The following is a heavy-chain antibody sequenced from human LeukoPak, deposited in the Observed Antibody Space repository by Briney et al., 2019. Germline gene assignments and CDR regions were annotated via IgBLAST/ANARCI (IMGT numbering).Heavy chain of an antibody. V-gene: IGHV3-30-3*01. CDR3: GRARDYYGSGTPPAY. J-gene: IGHJ4*02. Sequence: GSLRLSCVASGFTFSTYAMHWVRQAPGKGLEWVAVISYDGSSKYYADSMKGRFTISRDKSKNTLYLLVDTLRVEDTAVYYCGRARDYYGSGTPPAYWGQGTRVPVS. D-gene: IGHD3-10*01. CDR1: GFTFSTYA. CDR2: ISYDGSSK.